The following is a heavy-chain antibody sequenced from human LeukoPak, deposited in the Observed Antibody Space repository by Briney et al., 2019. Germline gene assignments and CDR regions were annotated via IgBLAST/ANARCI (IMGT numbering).Heavy chain of an antibody. V-gene: IGHV4-34*01. CDR2: INHSGST. D-gene: IGHD3-3*01. CDR1: GGSFSGYY. CDR3: ARLPRGHTIFGAKIIGLDY. Sequence: SETLTLTCAVYGGSFSGYYWRWIRQPPGKGREWIGEINHSGSTNYNPSLKSRVTISVDTSKNQFPLKLSSVTAADTAVYYCARLPRGHTIFGAKIIGLDYWGQGTLVTVSS. J-gene: IGHJ4*02.